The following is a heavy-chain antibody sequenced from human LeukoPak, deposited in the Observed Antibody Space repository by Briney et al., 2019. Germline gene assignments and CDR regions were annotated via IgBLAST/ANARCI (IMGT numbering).Heavy chain of an antibody. V-gene: IGHV4-59*02. CDR1: GGPVSDYY. J-gene: IGHJ4*02. CDR3: ARDRFYDNSGFRRLDF. CDR2: IYFRGTT. Sequence: SETLSLTCNVSGGPVSDYYWSWIRQPLGKGLEWIGYIYFRGTTNYSPSFQSRVSISVDTSKNQFSLRLTSVTAADTAVYYCARDRFYDNSGFRRLDFWGQGLLVTVSS. D-gene: IGHD3-22*01.